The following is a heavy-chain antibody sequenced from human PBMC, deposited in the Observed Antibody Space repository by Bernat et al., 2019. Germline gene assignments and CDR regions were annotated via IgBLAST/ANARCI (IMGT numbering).Heavy chain of an antibody. CDR2: ISGSGGGT. CDR1: GFTFSSYA. Sequence: EVQLLESGGGLVQPGGSLRLSCAASGFTFSSYAMSWVRQAPGKGLEWVSGISGSGGGTYYADSVKGRFTISRDNSKNTLYLQMNSLRAEDTAVYYCAKGKDYYCYGLDVWGQGTTVTVSS. J-gene: IGHJ6*02. CDR3: AKGKDYYCYGLDV. V-gene: IGHV3-23*01.